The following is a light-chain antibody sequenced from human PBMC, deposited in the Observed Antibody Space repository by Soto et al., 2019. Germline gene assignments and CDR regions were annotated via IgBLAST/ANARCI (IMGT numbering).Light chain of an antibody. CDR2: YDS. V-gene: IGLV3-21*04. J-gene: IGLJ1*01. CDR3: QGWDITTDHYV. Sequence: SYELTQPPSVSVAPEKTARLTCGGDNIGSKRVHWYRQKQGQAPVLVIYYDSDRPSGIPERFSGSNSGNTATLTINRVEAGDEADYYCQGWDITTDHYVFGTGTKLTVL. CDR1: NIGSKR.